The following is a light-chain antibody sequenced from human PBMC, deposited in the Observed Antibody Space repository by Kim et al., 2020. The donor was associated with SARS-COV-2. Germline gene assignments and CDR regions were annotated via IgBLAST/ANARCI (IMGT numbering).Light chain of an antibody. CDR1: QSIIRS. Sequence: LYPGEGATLSCRASQSIIRSLAWYQQKPGQAPRLLICDASNRATGIPARFSGSGSGTDFTLTINSLEPEDSATYYCLQRRAWPLTFGGGTKVDIK. CDR3: LQRRAWPLT. V-gene: IGKV3-11*01. J-gene: IGKJ4*01. CDR2: DAS.